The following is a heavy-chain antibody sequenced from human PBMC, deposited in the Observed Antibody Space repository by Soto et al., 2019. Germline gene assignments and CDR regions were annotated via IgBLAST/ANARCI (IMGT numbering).Heavy chain of an antibody. D-gene: IGHD3-22*01. Sequence: GGSLRLSCAASGITFSSHGMSWVRQAPGKGLEWVSGISGSGSNTYYADSVKGRFTISRDNSENTMYLQMNSPRAEDTAVYYCAKGAYYDNSGYYYADSWGQGTLVTVSS. V-gene: IGHV3-23*01. J-gene: IGHJ4*02. CDR3: AKGAYYDNSGYYYADS. CDR1: GITFSSHG. CDR2: ISGSGSNT.